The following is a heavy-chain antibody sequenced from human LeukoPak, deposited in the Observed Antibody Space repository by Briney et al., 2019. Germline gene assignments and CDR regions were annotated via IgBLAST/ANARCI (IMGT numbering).Heavy chain of an antibody. J-gene: IGHJ4*02. CDR3: ARDKYTGYEKFDY. D-gene: IGHD5-12*01. CDR2: INPNNDGT. CDR1: GYTFTGYY. Sequence: GASVKVSCKSSGYTFTGYYIHWVRQPHAPGLEWMGWINPNNDGTNYAKKFQGRVTMTRDTSISTPYMELNRLTSDDRAVYCCARDKYTGYEKFDYWGQGTPVTVSS. V-gene: IGHV1-2*02.